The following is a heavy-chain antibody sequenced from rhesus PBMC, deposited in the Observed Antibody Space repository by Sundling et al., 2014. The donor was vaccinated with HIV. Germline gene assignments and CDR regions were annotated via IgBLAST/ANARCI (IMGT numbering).Heavy chain of an antibody. D-gene: IGHD4-35*01. CDR1: GDSISDSYR. CDR2: VTGNSGST. CDR3: ARIDEKFGYGNYEDAFDF. Sequence: QVQLQESGPGLVKPSETLSLTCAVSGDSISDSYRWSWIRQPPGKGLEWVGEVTGNSGSTNYNPSLKSRVTISRDTSKNQFSLKLNSVTAADTAVYYCARIDEKFGYGNYEDAFDFWGQGLRVTVSS. V-gene: IGHV4-80*01. J-gene: IGHJ3*01.